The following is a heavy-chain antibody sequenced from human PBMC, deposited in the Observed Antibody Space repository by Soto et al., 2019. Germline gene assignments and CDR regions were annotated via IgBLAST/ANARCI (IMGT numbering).Heavy chain of an antibody. Sequence: PSETLSLTCAVYGGSFSGYYWSWIRQPPGKGLEWIGEINHSGSTNYNPSLKSRVTISVDTSKNQSSLKLSSVTAADTAVYYCARSTITSVAPRSNWYDPWGQGTLVTVSS. D-gene: IGHD6-19*01. J-gene: IGHJ5*02. CDR1: GGSFSGYY. V-gene: IGHV4-34*09. CDR3: ARSTITSVAPRSNWYDP. CDR2: INHSGST.